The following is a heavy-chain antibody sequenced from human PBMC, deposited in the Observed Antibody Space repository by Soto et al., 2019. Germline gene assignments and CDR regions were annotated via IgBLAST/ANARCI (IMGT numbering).Heavy chain of an antibody. CDR1: GYSFTSYW. J-gene: IGHJ6*02. V-gene: IGHV5-10-1*01. CDR2: IDPSDSYT. Sequence: GESLKISCKGSGYSFTSYWISWVRQMPGKGLEWMGRIDPSDSYTNYSPSFQGHVTISADKSISTAYLQWSSLKASDTAMYYCAREIPVAGNYYYGMDVWGQGTRVTVSS. CDR3: AREIPVAGNYYYGMDV. D-gene: IGHD6-13*01.